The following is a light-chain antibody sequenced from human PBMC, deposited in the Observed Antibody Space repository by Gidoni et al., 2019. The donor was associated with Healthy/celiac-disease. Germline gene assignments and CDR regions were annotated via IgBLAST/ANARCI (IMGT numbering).Light chain of an antibody. CDR1: QSIRIY. CDR2: AAS. V-gene: IGKV1-39*01. CDR3: QQSYSTLFT. Sequence: QLPQSPSSLFASVGDRVTITCRASQSIRIYLNWYQQKPVKAPKLLIYAASSFQSGVPSRFSGSGSGTDFTLTISSLQPEDFSTYYCQQSYSTLFTFGGGTKVEIK. J-gene: IGKJ4*01.